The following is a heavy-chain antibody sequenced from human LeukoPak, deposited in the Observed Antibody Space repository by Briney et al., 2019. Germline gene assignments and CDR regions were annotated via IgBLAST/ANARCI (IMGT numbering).Heavy chain of an antibody. Sequence: SETLSHTCTVSGGSISSSSYYWGWIRQPPGEGLEWIGSIYYSGSTYYNPSLKSRVTISVDTSKNQFSLKLSSVTAADTAVYYCARIVVVPAAIFGGTYYFDYWGQGTLVTVSS. CDR1: GGSISSSSYY. D-gene: IGHD2-2*01. J-gene: IGHJ4*02. CDR3: ARIVVVPAAIFGGTYYFDY. V-gene: IGHV4-39*01. CDR2: IYYSGST.